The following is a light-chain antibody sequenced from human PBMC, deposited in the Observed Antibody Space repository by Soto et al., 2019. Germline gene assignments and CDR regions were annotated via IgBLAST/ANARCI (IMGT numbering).Light chain of an antibody. CDR1: SSDVGAYNY. J-gene: IGLJ2*01. Sequence: QSVLTQPPSASGSPGQSVTISCTGTSSDVGAYNYVSWYQQEPGKAPKLMIYAVNKRPSGVPDRFSGSKSGNAASLTVSGLRGEDAADYFCSSYAGGNNIVVFGGGTKVTVL. CDR2: AVN. CDR3: SSYAGGNNIVV. V-gene: IGLV2-8*01.